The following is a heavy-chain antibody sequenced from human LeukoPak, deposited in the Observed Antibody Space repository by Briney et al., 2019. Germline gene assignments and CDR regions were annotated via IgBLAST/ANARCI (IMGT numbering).Heavy chain of an antibody. CDR2: IYYSGST. Sequence: PSETLSLTCTVSGGSISSSSYYWGWIRQPPGKGLEWIGSIYYSGSTYYNPSLKSRVTISVDTSKNQFSLKLSSVTAADTAVYYCAREDTAMQAGVGYWGQGTLVTVSS. CDR3: AREDTAMQAGVGY. CDR1: GGSISSSSYY. D-gene: IGHD5-18*01. J-gene: IGHJ4*02. V-gene: IGHV4-39*07.